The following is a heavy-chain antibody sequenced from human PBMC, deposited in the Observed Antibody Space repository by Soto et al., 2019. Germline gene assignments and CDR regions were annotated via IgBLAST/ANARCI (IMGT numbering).Heavy chain of an antibody. Sequence: QVQLQESGPGLVKPSGTLSLTCAVSGDSISSNNWWSWVRQSPGKGLEWIGEVYHSGSTNYAPSLRVRVTISVEKSNNQFSLMLTSVTAADTAVYYCARENSHMGISVAGLDYWGQGTLVSVSS. CDR1: GDSISSNNW. V-gene: IGHV4-4*02. J-gene: IGHJ4*02. D-gene: IGHD6-19*01. CDR2: VYHSGST. CDR3: ARENSHMGISVAGLDY.